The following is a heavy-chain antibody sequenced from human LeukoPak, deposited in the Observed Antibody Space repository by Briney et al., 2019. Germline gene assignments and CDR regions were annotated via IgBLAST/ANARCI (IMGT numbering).Heavy chain of an antibody. Sequence: GASVKVSCKASGYTFTSYDINWVRQATGQGLEWMGWMNPNSGNTGYAQKFQGRVTMTRNTSISTAYMELSSLRSEDTAVYYCARVTYDSSGYYYFDYWGRGTLVTVSS. D-gene: IGHD3-22*01. V-gene: IGHV1-8*01. J-gene: IGHJ4*02. CDR1: GYTFTSYD. CDR2: MNPNSGNT. CDR3: ARVTYDSSGYYYFDY.